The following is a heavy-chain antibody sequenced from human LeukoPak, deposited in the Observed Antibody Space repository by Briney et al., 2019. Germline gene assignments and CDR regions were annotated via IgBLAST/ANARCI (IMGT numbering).Heavy chain of an antibody. CDR1: GFTFSSYA. CDR2: ISYDGSNK. Sequence: PGRSLRLSCAASGFTFSSYAMHWVRQAPGKGLEWVAVISYDGSNKYYADSVKGRFTTSRDNSKNTLYLQMNSLRAEDTAVYYCARPLAGHDAFDIWGQGTMVTVSS. V-gene: IGHV3-30-3*01. CDR3: ARPLAGHDAFDI. D-gene: IGHD7-27*01. J-gene: IGHJ3*02.